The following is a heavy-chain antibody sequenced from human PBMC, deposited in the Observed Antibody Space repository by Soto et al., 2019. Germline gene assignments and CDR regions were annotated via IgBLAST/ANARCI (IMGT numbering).Heavy chain of an antibody. D-gene: IGHD6-19*01. CDR3: ARVMTNPAYSSGRYNWFDH. V-gene: IGHV4-59*01. CDR2: IYYRGRT. CDR1: GGSICSYY. J-gene: IGHJ5*02. Sequence: SETLSLTCTVSGGSICSYYWSWIRQPPGKGLEWIGYIYYRGRTNYNPSPKSRVTISVDTSKNQFSLKLSSVTAADTAVYYGARVMTNPAYSSGRYNWFDHWGQGTLVTVSS.